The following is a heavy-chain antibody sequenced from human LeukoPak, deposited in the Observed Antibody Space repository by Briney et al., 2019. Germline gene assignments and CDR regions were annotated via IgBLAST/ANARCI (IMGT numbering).Heavy chain of an antibody. V-gene: IGHV4-39*01. J-gene: IGHJ4*02. CDR1: GGSISSSSYY. Sequence: KPSETLSLTCTVSGGSISSSSYYWGWIRQPPGKGLERIGSIYYSGSTYYNPSLKSRVTISVDTSKNQFSLKLSSVTAADTAVYYCARHGFGELLHPDYWGQGTLVTVSS. D-gene: IGHD3-10*01. CDR3: ARHGFGELLHPDY. CDR2: IYYSGST.